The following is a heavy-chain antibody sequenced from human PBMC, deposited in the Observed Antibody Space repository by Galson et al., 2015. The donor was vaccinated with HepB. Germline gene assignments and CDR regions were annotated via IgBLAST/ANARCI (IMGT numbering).Heavy chain of an antibody. CDR1: RFTFATYG. J-gene: IGHJ4*02. Sequence: SLRLSCAASRFTFATYGMHWVRQAPGEGLEWVAVTGHDDRYKGYADSVRGRFTISRDNSRNMLYLQMNSLRDEDTAVYYCVRDLNRGSNFDNWGQGTLVTVSS. CDR3: VRDLNRGSNFDN. V-gene: IGHV3-33*01. D-gene: IGHD7-27*01. CDR2: TGHDDRYK.